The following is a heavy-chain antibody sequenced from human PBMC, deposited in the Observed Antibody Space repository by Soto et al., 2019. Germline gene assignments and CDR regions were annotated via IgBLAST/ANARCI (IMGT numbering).Heavy chain of an antibody. Sequence: QVQLVESGGGVVQPGKSLRLSCAASRFTFSSYAMDWARQAPGKGLEWVAVISHDGSEKYYGDSVKGRFTISRDNPKNTVYLQMNSLRPEDTAVYYCARAAAYFYHYYYAMDVWGQGTAVTVSS. CDR3: ARAAAYFYHYYYAMDV. V-gene: IGHV3-30-3*01. J-gene: IGHJ6*02. D-gene: IGHD6-13*01. CDR1: RFTFSSYA. CDR2: ISHDGSEK.